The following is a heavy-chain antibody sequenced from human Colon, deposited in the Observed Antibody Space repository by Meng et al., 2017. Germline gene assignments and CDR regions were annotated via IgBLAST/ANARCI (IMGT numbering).Heavy chain of an antibody. CDR2: VFASGGST. D-gene: IGHD2-21*01. CDR3: ARGDVLTGKGHDAFDI. CDR1: GYIFTDYG. V-gene: IGHV1-46*01. Sequence: QVQLVQSGAEVKKPGASVRVSRTASGYIFTDYGMHWVRQAPGQRLEWMGTVFASGGSTRYALKFRGRVTMTSDTSTNTVYMELSSLTSEDVAVYYCARGDVLTGKGHDAFDIWGQGTMVTVSS. J-gene: IGHJ3*02.